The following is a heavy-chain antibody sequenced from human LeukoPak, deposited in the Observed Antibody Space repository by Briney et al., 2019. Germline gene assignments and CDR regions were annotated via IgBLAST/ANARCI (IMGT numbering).Heavy chain of an antibody. CDR1: GFTFSGSA. CDR2: IRSKANSYAT. CDR3: TSFSSSWYGGGY. J-gene: IGHJ4*02. D-gene: IGHD6-13*01. V-gene: IGHV3-73*01. Sequence: GGSLRLSCAASGFTFSGSAMHWVRQASGKGLEWVGRIRSKANSYATAYAASVKGRFTISRDDSKNTAYLQMNSLKTEDTAVYYCTSFSSSWYGGGYWGQGTLVTVSS.